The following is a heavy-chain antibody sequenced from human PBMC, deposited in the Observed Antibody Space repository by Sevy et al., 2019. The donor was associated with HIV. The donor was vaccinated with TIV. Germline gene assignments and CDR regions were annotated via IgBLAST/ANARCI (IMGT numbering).Heavy chain of an antibody. D-gene: IGHD3-22*01. CDR1: GFTVSKYA. CDR2: ISGSGGSSDKT. Sequence: GGSLRLSCAASGFTVSKYAMNWVRQAPGKGLEWVSGISGSGGSSDKTNYADSVKGRFTISRDDSKNSLYLQLNSLRAEDTAIYYCARKYDSSGYFDYWGQGTLVTVSS. J-gene: IGHJ4*02. V-gene: IGHV3-23*01. CDR3: ARKYDSSGYFDY.